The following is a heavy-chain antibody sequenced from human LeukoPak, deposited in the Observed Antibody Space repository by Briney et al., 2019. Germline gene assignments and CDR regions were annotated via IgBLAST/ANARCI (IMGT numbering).Heavy chain of an antibody. CDR2: IHPGDSNT. Sequence: GESLKISCKGSGYSFTTYWIGWVRQMPGKGLEWMGIIHPGDSNTRYSPSFQGQATISADKSIRTAYLQWSSLTASDTAMYYCGRYTSGNGRGGVFDIWGQGTMVTVAS. CDR1: GYSFTTYW. CDR3: GRYTSGNGRGGVFDI. V-gene: IGHV5-51*01. J-gene: IGHJ3*02. D-gene: IGHD6-25*01.